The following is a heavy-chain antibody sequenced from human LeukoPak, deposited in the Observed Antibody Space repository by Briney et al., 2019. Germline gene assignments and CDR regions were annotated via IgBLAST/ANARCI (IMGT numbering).Heavy chain of an antibody. CDR3: ARGPTRYYFDY. CDR1: GGSITNYY. V-gene: IGHV4-59*07. J-gene: IGHJ4*02. Sequence: SDTLSLPCTVSGGSITNYYWSWVRQPPGQGLEWIAYIYHTGSTNYNPSLKSRVTISIDTSKNQFSLNLSSVTAADTAIYYCARGPTRYYFDYWGQGTLVTVSS. CDR2: IYHTGST.